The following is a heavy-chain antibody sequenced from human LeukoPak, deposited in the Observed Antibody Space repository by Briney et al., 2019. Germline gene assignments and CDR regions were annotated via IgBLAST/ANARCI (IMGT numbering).Heavy chain of an antibody. CDR1: GGSFGNYY. CDR2: INQGGNT. CDR3: AIGPGGYYFDY. J-gene: IGHJ4*02. D-gene: IGHD3-3*01. Sequence: SETLSLTCTVYGGSFGNYYWSWIRQPPGKGLEWIAEINQGGNTNYNPSLKSRVTISLDTSKNQFSLKLSSVSAADMAVYYCAIGPGGYYFDYWGQGTLVTVSS. V-gene: IGHV4-34*01.